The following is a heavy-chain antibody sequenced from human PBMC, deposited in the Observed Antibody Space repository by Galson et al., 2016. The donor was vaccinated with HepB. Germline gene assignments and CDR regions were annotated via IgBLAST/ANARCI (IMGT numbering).Heavy chain of an antibody. V-gene: IGHV1-18*04. CDR1: GYTFTNYG. CDR3: ARNPNYGLGRNLPGDFDY. J-gene: IGHJ4*02. D-gene: IGHD3-10*01. Sequence: SVKVSCKASGYTFTNYGTSWVRQAPGQGLEWMGWISVYHGNTNYAQNCQGRVTITTDTSTSTAYMDMRSLTSDETAVDYCARNPNYGLGRNLPGDFDYWGQGTLVTVSS. CDR2: ISVYHGNT.